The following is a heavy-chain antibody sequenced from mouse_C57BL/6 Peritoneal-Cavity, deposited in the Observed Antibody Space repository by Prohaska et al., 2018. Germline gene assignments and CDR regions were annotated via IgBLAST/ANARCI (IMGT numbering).Heavy chain of an antibody. D-gene: IGHD2-5*01. V-gene: IGHV5-17*01. J-gene: IGHJ2*01. CDR1: GFTFSDYG. CDR2: ISSGSSTI. CDR3: ARGAYYSNYYFDY. Sequence: EVQLVESGGGLVKPGGSLKLSCAASGFTFSDYGMHWVRQAPEKGLVWVAYISSGSSTIYYADTVKGRFTISRDNAKNTLFLQMTSLRSEDTAMYYCARGAYYSNYYFDYWGQGTTLTVSS.